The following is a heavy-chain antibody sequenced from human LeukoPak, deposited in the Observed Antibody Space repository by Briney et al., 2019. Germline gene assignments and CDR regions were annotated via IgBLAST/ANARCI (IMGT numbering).Heavy chain of an antibody. CDR3: ARGRGSDGLDV. CDR1: GFTFSTYA. CDR2: MTGNGGSL. V-gene: IGHV3-23*01. J-gene: IGHJ6*02. Sequence: GGSLSLSCAASGFTFSTYAMSWVRQAPGKGLEWVSGMTGNGGSLYYAGSVKGRFTISRDNSKNTLYVQMNSLRADDTAVYYCARGRGSDGLDVWGQGTTVTVSS.